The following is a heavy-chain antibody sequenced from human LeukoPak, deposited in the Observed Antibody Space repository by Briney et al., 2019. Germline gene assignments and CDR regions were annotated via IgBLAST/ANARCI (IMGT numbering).Heavy chain of an antibody. J-gene: IGHJ4*02. CDR1: GFTSKTSA. CDR2: ISRSGDGT. Sequence: GGSLRLSCAVSGFTSKTSAMSWVRQAPGKGLEWVSGISRSGDGTYYAASVKGRFTISRDNSKNTLYLQMNSLRAEDTAVYYCAKIWEQWLVRDLDYWGQGTLVTVSS. V-gene: IGHV3-23*01. D-gene: IGHD6-19*01. CDR3: AKIWEQWLVRDLDY.